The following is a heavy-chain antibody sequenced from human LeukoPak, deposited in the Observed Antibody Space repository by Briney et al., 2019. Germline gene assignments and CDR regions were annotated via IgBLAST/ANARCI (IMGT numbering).Heavy chain of an antibody. V-gene: IGHV4-34*01. CDR1: GVTFSSSW. J-gene: IGHJ4*02. D-gene: IGHD2-8*01. Sequence: GSLRLSCAASGVTFSSSWMSWVRQPPGKGLEWIGEIDDSGTTNYRPSLKSRVTISVDTSKNQLSLKVTSVTAADTAVYYCARVSGYCSDGVCRFDYWGQGTLVTVSS. CDR3: ARVSGYCSDGVCRFDY. CDR2: IDDSGTT.